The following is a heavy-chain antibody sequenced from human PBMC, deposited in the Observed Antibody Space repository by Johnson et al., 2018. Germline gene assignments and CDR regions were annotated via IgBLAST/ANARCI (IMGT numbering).Heavy chain of an antibody. V-gene: IGHV4-30-4*01. CDR1: GGSISSGNFY. D-gene: IGHD1-14*01. CDR2: LYHTGTP. J-gene: IGHJ3*02. Sequence: QVQLQESGPGLVRPSETLSLTCTVSGGSISSGNFYWSWIRQTPGKGLEWIAYLYHTGTPYYNPSLRSRVLISVDTSKNQFSLKLFSVTAADTAIYYCARDPDRFAFDIWGQGTRVTVSS. CDR3: ARDPDRFAFDI.